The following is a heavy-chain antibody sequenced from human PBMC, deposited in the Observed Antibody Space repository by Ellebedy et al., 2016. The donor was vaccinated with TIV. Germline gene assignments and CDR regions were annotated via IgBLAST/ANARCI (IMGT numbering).Heavy chain of an antibody. V-gene: IGHV4-4*02. Sequence: MPSETLSLTCAVSGGPISSIDWWSWARQPPGKGLEWIGEIHHTGGTNYNPSLKSRVTISVDTSKNQFSLELSSVTAADTAVYYCTRNGYYCIDYWGQGTLVTVSS. CDR2: IHHTGGT. D-gene: IGHD3-22*01. CDR1: GGPISSIDW. J-gene: IGHJ4*02. CDR3: TRNGYYCIDY.